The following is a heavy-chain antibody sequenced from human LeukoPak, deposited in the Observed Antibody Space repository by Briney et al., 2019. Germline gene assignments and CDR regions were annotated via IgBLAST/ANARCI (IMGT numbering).Heavy chain of an antibody. J-gene: IGHJ6*02. Sequence: GGSLRLSCAASGFTDSSNYMSWVRQVPGKGLEWVAVISYEGSNKYYADSVKGRFTISRDNSKNTLYLQMNSLRAEDTAVYYCAKSARIAAAGTGGYYYGMDVWGQGTTVTVPS. CDR2: ISYEGSNK. D-gene: IGHD6-13*01. V-gene: IGHV3-30*18. CDR1: GFTDSSNY. CDR3: AKSARIAAAGTGGYYYGMDV.